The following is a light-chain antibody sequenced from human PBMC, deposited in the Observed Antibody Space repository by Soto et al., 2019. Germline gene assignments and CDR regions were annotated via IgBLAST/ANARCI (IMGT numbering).Light chain of an antibody. CDR3: GTWDSSLTTFV. J-gene: IGLJ1*01. Sequence: QSVLTQPPSVSAAPGQKVTISCSGSSSDIGRNYVSWYKHLPRTAPKLLIYENYKRPSGIPDRFSGSKSGTSATLGITGLQTGDEADYYCGTWDSSLTTFVFGTGXKVTVL. CDR1: SSDIGRNY. V-gene: IGLV1-51*02. CDR2: ENY.